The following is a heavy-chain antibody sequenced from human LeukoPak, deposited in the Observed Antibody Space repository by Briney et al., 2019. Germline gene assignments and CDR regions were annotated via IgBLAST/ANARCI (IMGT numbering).Heavy chain of an antibody. D-gene: IGHD2-2*01. Sequence: ASVKVSCKASGYTFTNYGINWVRQAPGQGLEWMGWISPYNGDTNYAQKLQGRVTMTTDTSTSTAYMDLRSLRSDDTAVYYCARGDVVVPAARLPNWGQGTLVTVSS. CDR2: ISPYNGDT. V-gene: IGHV1-18*01. J-gene: IGHJ4*02. CDR3: ARGDVVVPAARLPN. CDR1: GYTFTNYG.